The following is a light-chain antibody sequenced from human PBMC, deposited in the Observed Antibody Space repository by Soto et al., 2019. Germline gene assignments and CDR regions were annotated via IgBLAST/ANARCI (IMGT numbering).Light chain of an antibody. CDR1: QSISSW. J-gene: IGKJ4*01. Sequence: DIQMTQSPSTLPASVGDRVTITCRASQSISSWLAWYQQKPGKAPKLLIYDASSLESGVPSRFSGSGSGTEFTLTISSLQPDDFATYYCQQYNSYSSLTFGGGTKVDIK. V-gene: IGKV1-5*01. CDR3: QQYNSYSSLT. CDR2: DAS.